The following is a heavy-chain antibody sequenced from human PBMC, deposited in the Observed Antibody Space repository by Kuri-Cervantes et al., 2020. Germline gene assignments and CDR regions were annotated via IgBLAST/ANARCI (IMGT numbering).Heavy chain of an antibody. CDR1: GYSISSGNY. CDR2: ISHSGST. CDR3: AQSGIFESFDI. Sequence: SETLSLTCAVSGYSISSGNYWGWIRQPPGKGLEWIGRISHSGSTYYNPSLKSRVTISVVTSKNQFSLKLSSATAADTAVYYCAQSGIFESFDIWGQGTMVTVSS. D-gene: IGHD3-3*01. J-gene: IGHJ3*02. V-gene: IGHV4-38-2*01.